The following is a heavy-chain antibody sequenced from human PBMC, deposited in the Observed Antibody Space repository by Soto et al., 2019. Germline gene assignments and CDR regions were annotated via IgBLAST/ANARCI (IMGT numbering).Heavy chain of an antibody. CDR3: AS. J-gene: IGHJ6*01. Sequence: GSLTLSSAASGFTFSTSWMNWVRQTPGKGLMWVSRISPDGSNRRYAYSVEGRFTVSRDNANNTLYLQMHSLSAEDTAMYYWASWG. V-gene: IGHV3-74*01. CDR1: GFTFSTSW. CDR2: ISPDGSNR.